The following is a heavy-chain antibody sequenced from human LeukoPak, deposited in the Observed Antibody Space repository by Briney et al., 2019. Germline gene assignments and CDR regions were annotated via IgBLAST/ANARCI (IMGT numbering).Heavy chain of an antibody. CDR2: ISSSSSYI. V-gene: IGHV3-21*01. J-gene: IGHJ4*02. CDR3: ARGYCGGDCYLPRYSPIDC. Sequence: GGSLRLSCAASGFTFSSYSMNWVRQAPGKGLEWVSSISSSSSYIYYADSVKGRFTISRDNAKNSLYLQMNSLRAEDTAVYYCARGYCGGDCYLPRYSPIDCWGQGTLVTVSS. CDR1: GFTFSSYS. D-gene: IGHD2-21*02.